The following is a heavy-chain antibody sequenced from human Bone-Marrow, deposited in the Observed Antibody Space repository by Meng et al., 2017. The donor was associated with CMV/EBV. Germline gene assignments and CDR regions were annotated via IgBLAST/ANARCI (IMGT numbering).Heavy chain of an antibody. J-gene: IGHJ6*02. Sequence: SETLSLXCTVSGGSISSYFWSWIRQPPGKGLEWIGYIYYSGSTNYNPSLKSRVTISVDTSKNQFSLKLSSVTAADTAVYYCARDTGDCSSTSCYTWRDYYYYGMDVWGQGTTVTVSS. CDR1: GGSISSYF. D-gene: IGHD2-2*02. V-gene: IGHV4-59*01. CDR2: IYYSGST. CDR3: ARDTGDCSSTSCYTWRDYYYYGMDV.